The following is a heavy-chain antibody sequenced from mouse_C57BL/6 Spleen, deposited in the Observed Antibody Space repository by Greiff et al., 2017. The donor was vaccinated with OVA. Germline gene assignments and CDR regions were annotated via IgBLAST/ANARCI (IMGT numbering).Heavy chain of an antibody. Sequence: VQLQESGAELARPGASVKLSCKASGYTFTSYGISWVKQRTGQGLEWIGEIYPRSGNTYYNEKFKGKATLTADKSSSTAYMELRSLTSEDSAVYFCARSLRSYAMDYWGQGTSVTVSS. J-gene: IGHJ4*01. CDR2: IYPRSGNT. CDR1: GYTFTSYG. CDR3: ARSLRSYAMDY. D-gene: IGHD1-1*01. V-gene: IGHV1-81*01.